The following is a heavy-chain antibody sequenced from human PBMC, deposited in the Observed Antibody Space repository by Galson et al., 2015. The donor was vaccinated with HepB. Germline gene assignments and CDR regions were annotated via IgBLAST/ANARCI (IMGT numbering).Heavy chain of an antibody. CDR2: ISSSSSYI. V-gene: IGHV3-21*01. J-gene: IGHJ4*02. Sequence: SLRLSCAASGFTFSSYSMNWVRQAPGKGLEWVSSISSSSSYIYYADSVKGRFTISRDDAKNSLYLQMNSLRAEDTAVYYCARDWSVNIFDYWGQVTLVTASS. CDR1: GFTFSSYS. CDR3: ARDWSVNIFDY. D-gene: IGHD4-17*01.